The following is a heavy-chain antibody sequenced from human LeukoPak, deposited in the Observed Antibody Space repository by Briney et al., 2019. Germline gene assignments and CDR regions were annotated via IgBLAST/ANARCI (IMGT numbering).Heavy chain of an antibody. CDR3: VRRVACSSAWPHWYFDR. Sequence: SETLSLTCAVYGGSFSGYYWTWIRQPPGRGLEWIGEINQSGSTNYNPSPRSRVAISVDTSKNQFSLKLISVTAADTALYYCVRRVACSSAWPHWYFDRWGSGTLVTVSS. D-gene: IGHD6-19*01. CDR2: INQSGST. J-gene: IGHJ2*01. CDR1: GGSFSGYY. V-gene: IGHV4-34*01.